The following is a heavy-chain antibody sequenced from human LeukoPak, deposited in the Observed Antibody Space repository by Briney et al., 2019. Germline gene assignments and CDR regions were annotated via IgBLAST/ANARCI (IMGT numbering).Heavy chain of an antibody. V-gene: IGHV3-7*01. CDR1: GFTFSSYW. J-gene: IGHJ4*02. Sequence: TGGSLRLSCAASGFTFSSYWMSWVRQAPGKGLEWVANIKQDGSEKYYVDSVKGRFTISRDNAKNSLYLQMNSLRAEDTAAYYCARDRIAAAGYFDYWGQGTLVTVSS. CDR2: IKQDGSEK. D-gene: IGHD6-13*01. CDR3: ARDRIAAAGYFDY.